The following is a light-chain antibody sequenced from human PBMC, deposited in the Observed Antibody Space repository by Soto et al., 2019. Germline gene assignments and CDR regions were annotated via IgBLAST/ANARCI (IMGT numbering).Light chain of an antibody. J-gene: IGKJ3*01. Sequence: EIVLTQSPGTLSLSPGERATLSCRASQSVSSSYLAWYQQKPGQAPRLLIYGASSRATGIPDRFSGSGSGTDFNLNISRLEPEDFSVYYCQQYGSSPPITFGPGTKVHIK. CDR3: QQYGSSPPIT. CDR1: QSVSSSY. V-gene: IGKV3-20*01. CDR2: GAS.